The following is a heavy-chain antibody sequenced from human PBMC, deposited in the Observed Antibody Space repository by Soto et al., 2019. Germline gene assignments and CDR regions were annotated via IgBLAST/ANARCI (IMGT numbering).Heavy chain of an antibody. CDR2: IWYDGSNK. Sequence: QVQLVESGGGVVQPGRSLRLSCAASGFTFSSYGMHWVRQAPGKGLEWVAVIWYDGSNKYYADSVKGRFTISRDNSKNPLYLQMNSLRAEDTAVYYCARGIGVGALDYWGQGTLVTVSS. CDR1: GFTFSSYG. V-gene: IGHV3-33*01. CDR3: ARGIGVGALDY. D-gene: IGHD1-26*01. J-gene: IGHJ4*02.